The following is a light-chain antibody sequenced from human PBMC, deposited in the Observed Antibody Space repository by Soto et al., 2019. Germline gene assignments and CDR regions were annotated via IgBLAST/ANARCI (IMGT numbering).Light chain of an antibody. CDR1: QSISGNY. V-gene: IGKV3-20*01. CDR2: GAS. Sequence: EIVLTQSPGTLSLSPGERATLSCRASQSISGNYLAWYQQTPGQAPRLLIYGASSRATGIPDRFSSSGSGTDFPLTIIRLEPEDFAVYYWQQYGTSRMYSFGQGTKLEIK. CDR3: QQYGTSRMYS. J-gene: IGKJ2*01.